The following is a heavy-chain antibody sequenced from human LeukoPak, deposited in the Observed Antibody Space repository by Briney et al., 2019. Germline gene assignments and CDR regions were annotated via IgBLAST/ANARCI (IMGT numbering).Heavy chain of an antibody. Sequence: SQTLSLTCTVSGGSISSGGYYWSWIRQHPGKGLEWIGYIYYSGSTYYNPSLKSRVTISVDTSKNQCSLKLSSVTAADTAVYYCAREQDDYGGNYLDYWGQGTLVTVSS. CDR2: IYYSGST. CDR3: AREQDDYGGNYLDY. J-gene: IGHJ4*02. D-gene: IGHD4-23*01. CDR1: GGSISSGGYY. V-gene: IGHV4-31*03.